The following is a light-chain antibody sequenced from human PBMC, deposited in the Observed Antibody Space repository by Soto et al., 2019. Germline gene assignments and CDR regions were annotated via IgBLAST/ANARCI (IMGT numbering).Light chain of an antibody. J-gene: IGKJ1*01. CDR2: GTS. CDR1: QIVSGSY. V-gene: IGKV3-11*01. Sequence: EIVLTQSPGTLSLSPGERATLSCRASQIVSGSYLAWYQQKPGQAPRLLIYGTSDRATGTPARFSGSGSGTDFTLSISSLEPEDFAVYYCQQRTNWPPGTWTFGQGTKVDIK. CDR3: QQRTNWPPGTWT.